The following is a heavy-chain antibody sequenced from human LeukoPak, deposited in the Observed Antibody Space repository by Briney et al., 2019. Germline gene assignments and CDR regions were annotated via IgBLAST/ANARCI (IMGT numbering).Heavy chain of an antibody. D-gene: IGHD2-21*02. CDR2: IKSDGSRT. Sequence: GGSLRLSCEASGFTFSNYWMSWVRQAPGKGLVWVSRIKSDGSRTNYADSVKGRFTISRDNAKNTLYMQMNSLRAEDTAVYYCARAAYCGGDCHYNFDYWGQGTLVTVSS. J-gene: IGHJ4*02. V-gene: IGHV3-74*01. CDR1: GFTFSNYW. CDR3: ARAAYCGGDCHYNFDY.